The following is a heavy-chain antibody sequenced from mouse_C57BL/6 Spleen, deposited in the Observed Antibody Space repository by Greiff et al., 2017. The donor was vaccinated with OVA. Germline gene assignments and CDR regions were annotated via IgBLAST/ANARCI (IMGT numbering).Heavy chain of an antibody. D-gene: IGHD1-1*01. CDR3: ARDGITTGFAY. V-gene: IGHV1-64*01. CDR2: IHPNSGST. CDR1: GYTFTSYW. J-gene: IGHJ3*01. Sequence: VQLQQPGAELVKPGASVKLSCKASGYTFTSYWMHWVKQRPGQGLEWIGMIHPNSGSTNYNEKFKSKATLTVDKSSSTAYMQLSSLTSEDSAVYYCARDGITTGFAYWGQGTLVTVSA.